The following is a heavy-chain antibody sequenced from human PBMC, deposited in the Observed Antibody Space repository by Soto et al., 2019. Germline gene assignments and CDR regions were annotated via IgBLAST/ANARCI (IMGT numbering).Heavy chain of an antibody. V-gene: IGHV1-18*01. Sequence: QVQLVQSGAEVKKPGASVKVSCKASGYTFANYAIIWVRQAPGQGLEWMGWISGYNGNTKYAQKFQGRVALTTDKSTTTGYVELRSLRSDDTALYYCARSFYGDHGIVDYWGQGSLVTVAA. CDR2: ISGYNGNT. CDR3: ARSFYGDHGIVDY. D-gene: IGHD4-17*01. J-gene: IGHJ4*02. CDR1: GYTFANYA.